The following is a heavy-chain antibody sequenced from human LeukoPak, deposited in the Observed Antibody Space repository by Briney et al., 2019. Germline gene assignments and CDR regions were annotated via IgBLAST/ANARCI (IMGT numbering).Heavy chain of an antibody. Sequence: GGSLRLSCAASGFTFSRYSMNWVRQAPGKGLEWVANIKQDGSEKYYVDSVKGRFTISRDNAKNSLYLQMNSLRAEDTAVYYCARDRTTVTTRYFDYWGQGTLVTVSS. J-gene: IGHJ4*02. D-gene: IGHD4-17*01. V-gene: IGHV3-7*01. CDR2: IKQDGSEK. CDR1: GFTFSRYS. CDR3: ARDRTTVTTRYFDY.